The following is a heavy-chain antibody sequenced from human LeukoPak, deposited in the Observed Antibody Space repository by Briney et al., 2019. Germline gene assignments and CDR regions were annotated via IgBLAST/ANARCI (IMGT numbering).Heavy chain of an antibody. V-gene: IGHV1-2*06. Sequence: GASVKVSCKASGYTFTSYYMHWVRQAPGQGLEWMGLINPTGGSTGYAQKFQGRVTMTRDTSISTAYMELSRLRSDDTAVYYCARDPKANYYDSSDADWGQGTLVTVSS. CDR2: INPTGGST. CDR1: GYTFTSYY. D-gene: IGHD3-22*01. J-gene: IGHJ4*02. CDR3: ARDPKANYYDSSDAD.